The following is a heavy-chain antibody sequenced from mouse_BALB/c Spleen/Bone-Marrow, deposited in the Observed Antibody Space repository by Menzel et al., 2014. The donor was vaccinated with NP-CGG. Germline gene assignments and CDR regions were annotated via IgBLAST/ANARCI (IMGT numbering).Heavy chain of an antibody. CDR2: IDPSDSYT. V-gene: IGHV1-69*02. D-gene: IGHD2-13*01. Sequence: QVQLQQSGADLVKPGASVKLSCKASGYTFTSYWMHWVEQRPGQGLEWIGEIDPSDSYTNYNQKFKGKVTLTVDKSSSTAYMQLSSLTSEDSAVYYCARGLYGDSVYWGQGTTLTVSS. J-gene: IGHJ2*01. CDR3: ARGLYGDSVY. CDR1: GYTFTSYW.